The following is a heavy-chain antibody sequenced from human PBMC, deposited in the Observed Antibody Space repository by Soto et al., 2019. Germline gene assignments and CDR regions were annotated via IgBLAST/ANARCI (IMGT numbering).Heavy chain of an antibody. D-gene: IGHD1-26*01. CDR3: ARDAGGQSGNFIFDS. CDR2: MWYHGRDK. J-gene: IGHJ4*02. V-gene: IGHV3-33*01. CDR1: GFSFSDYV. Sequence: PWGSLRLSCAASGFSFSDYVMHWVRQSPGEGLEWVAVMWYHGRDKFYAESVKGRFTITRDNSKNTLYLQMNSLRAEDTAVYYCARDAGGQSGNFIFDSWGQGALVTVSS.